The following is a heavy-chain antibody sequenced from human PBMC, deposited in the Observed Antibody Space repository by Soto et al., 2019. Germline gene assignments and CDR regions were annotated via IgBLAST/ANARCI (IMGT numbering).Heavy chain of an antibody. Sequence: PSETLSLTCAVSGGSISSGGYSWSWIRQPPGKGLEWIGYMYHSGSTYYNPSLKSRVTISVDTSNKSVFLQLNSLRVDDTATYYCVRDQFDDFGYHWFDRWGQGTLVTVSS. CDR2: MYHSGST. V-gene: IGHV4-30-2*01. CDR1: GGSISSGGYS. CDR3: VRDQFDDFGYHWFDR. J-gene: IGHJ5*02. D-gene: IGHD5-18*01.